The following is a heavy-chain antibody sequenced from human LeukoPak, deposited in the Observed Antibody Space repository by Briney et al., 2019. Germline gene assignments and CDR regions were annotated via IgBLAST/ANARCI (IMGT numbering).Heavy chain of an antibody. Sequence: SETLSLTCAVYGGSFSGYYWSWIRQPPGKGLEWIGEINHSGGTNYNPSLKSRVTISVDTSKNQFSLKLSSVTAADTAVYYCARLLVLRRLAFDPWGQGTLVTVSS. CDR2: INHSGGT. J-gene: IGHJ5*02. CDR3: ARLLVLRRLAFDP. D-gene: IGHD3-16*01. V-gene: IGHV4-34*01. CDR1: GGSFSGYY.